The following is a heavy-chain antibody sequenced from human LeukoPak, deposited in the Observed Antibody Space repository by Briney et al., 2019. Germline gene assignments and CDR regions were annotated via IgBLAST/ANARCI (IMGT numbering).Heavy chain of an antibody. CDR2: ISGSGGST. Sequence: QSGGSLRLSCAASGFTFSSYAMNWVRQAPGKGLEWVSAISGSGGSTYYADSVKGRFTISRDNSKNSLYLQMNSLRTEDTALYYCAKDIRGTYCGGDCYSIRHYYYYGMDVWGQGTTVTVSS. CDR3: AKDIRGTYCGGDCYSIRHYYYYGMDV. D-gene: IGHD2-21*02. V-gene: IGHV3-23*01. J-gene: IGHJ6*02. CDR1: GFTFSSYA.